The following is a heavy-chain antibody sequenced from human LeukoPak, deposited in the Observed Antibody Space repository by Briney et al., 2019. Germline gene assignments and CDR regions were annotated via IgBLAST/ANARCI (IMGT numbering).Heavy chain of an antibody. D-gene: IGHD2-2*01. V-gene: IGHV3-11*01. CDR1: GFTSSDYY. Sequence: GGSLRLSCAASGFTSSDYYMSWIRQAPGKGLEWVSYISSSGSTIYYADSVKGRFTISRDNAKNSLYLQMNSLRAEDTATYYCARGLPATLLDYWGQGTLVTASS. CDR2: ISSSGSTI. J-gene: IGHJ4*02. CDR3: ARGLPATLLDY.